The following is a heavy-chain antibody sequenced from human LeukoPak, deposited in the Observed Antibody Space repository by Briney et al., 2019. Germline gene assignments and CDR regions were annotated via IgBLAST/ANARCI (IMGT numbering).Heavy chain of an antibody. V-gene: IGHV4-59*01. CDR2: IYYSGST. D-gene: IGHD2-21*02. Sequence: SETLSLTCTVSAGSISSYYWSWIRQPPGKGLEWIGYIYYSGSTNYNPSLKSRVTISVDTSKNQFSLKLSSVTAADTAVYYCARDPYCGGDCPRYFDLWGRGTLVTVSS. CDR1: AGSISSYY. J-gene: IGHJ2*01. CDR3: ARDPYCGGDCPRYFDL.